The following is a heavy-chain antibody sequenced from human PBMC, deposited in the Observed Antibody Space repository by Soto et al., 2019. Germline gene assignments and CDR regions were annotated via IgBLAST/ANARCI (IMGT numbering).Heavy chain of an antibody. V-gene: IGHV4-34*01. CDR2: STHSRRT. CDR3: ARGTSTGTMSY. Sequence: PSETLSLTCAVYVGSFSDFFWSWIRQPPGKGLEWIGESTHSRRTNYSPSLKSRVTISVDTSKNQFSLKLSSVTAADTAVYYCARGTSTGTMSYWGQGTLVTSPQ. CDR1: VGSFSDFF. D-gene: IGHD1-1*01. J-gene: IGHJ4*02.